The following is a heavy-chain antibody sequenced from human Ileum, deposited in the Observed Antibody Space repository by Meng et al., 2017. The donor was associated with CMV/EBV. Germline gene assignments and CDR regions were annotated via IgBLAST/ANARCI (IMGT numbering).Heavy chain of an antibody. J-gene: IGHJ5*02. V-gene: IGHV3-23*01. CDR2: SGSRDDT. CDR1: GSTFSDYA. CDR3: AKLVPPATSEVFDP. Sequence: GASLNISCAASGSTFSDYAMSWVRQPPGMGLEWVSTSGSRDDTYYADSVKGRFTVSRDNSKNTMYLQMNSLRAEDTAVYYCAKLVPPATSEVFDPWGQGTLVTVSS. D-gene: IGHD2-8*02.